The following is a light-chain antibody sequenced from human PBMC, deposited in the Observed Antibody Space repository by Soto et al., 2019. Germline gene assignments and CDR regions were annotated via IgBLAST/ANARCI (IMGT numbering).Light chain of an antibody. V-gene: IGKV3-15*01. CDR2: GAS. J-gene: IGKJ1*01. CDR1: QNIGSS. Sequence: VMTQCVATGCGSPGDSVTLSCRASQNIGSSLAWYQQKSGQAPRILIYGASTRATGVRPRFSGRGSGTEFTLTISNLQSEDSAVYYCQQYNNCPPSTFGPGTKV. CDR3: QQYNNCPPST.